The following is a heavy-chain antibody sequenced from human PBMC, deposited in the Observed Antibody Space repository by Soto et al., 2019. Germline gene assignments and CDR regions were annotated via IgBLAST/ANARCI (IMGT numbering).Heavy chain of an antibody. V-gene: IGHV3-15*01. J-gene: IGHJ1*01. D-gene: IGHD3-10*01. CDR3: TYLHYEH. Sequence: EVLVVESGGGLVEPGGSLRLSCATSGFTFSTAWMTWVRQAPGKGLEWVGYIKSRIDGGTADYAAPVKGRFTISGDDSKNTLYLKMNSLKSEDTAVYYCTYLHYEHWGQGTLVTVSS. CDR1: GFTFSTAW. CDR2: IKSRIDGGTA.